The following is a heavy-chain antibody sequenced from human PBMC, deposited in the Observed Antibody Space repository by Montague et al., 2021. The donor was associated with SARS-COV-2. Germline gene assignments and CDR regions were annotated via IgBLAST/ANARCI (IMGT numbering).Heavy chain of an antibody. CDR3: ARFRIWNHLYGMDV. Sequence: SETLSLTCTVSGGSLFSSSYCWGWIRQPPGKGLEWIGGVYYNGNTNYNPSLKSRVTISLDTSENQIFLNLDSVTAADTAIYYCARFRIWNHLYGMDVWGQGTTVIVSS. CDR2: VYYNGNT. J-gene: IGHJ6*02. V-gene: IGHV4-39*07. D-gene: IGHD2-15*01. CDR1: GGSLFSSSYC.